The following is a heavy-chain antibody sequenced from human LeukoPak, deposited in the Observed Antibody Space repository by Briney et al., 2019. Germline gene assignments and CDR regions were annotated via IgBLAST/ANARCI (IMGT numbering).Heavy chain of an antibody. CDR3: ARAKYSSSSPPLLYFDY. Sequence: SVKVSCKASGGTFSSYAISWVRQAPGQGLEWMGGIIPIFGTANYAQKFQGRVTITADESTSTAYMELSGLRSEDTAVYYCARAKYSSSSPPLLYFDYWGQGTLVTVSS. D-gene: IGHD6-6*01. CDR2: IIPIFGTA. CDR1: GGTFSSYA. V-gene: IGHV1-69*13. J-gene: IGHJ4*02.